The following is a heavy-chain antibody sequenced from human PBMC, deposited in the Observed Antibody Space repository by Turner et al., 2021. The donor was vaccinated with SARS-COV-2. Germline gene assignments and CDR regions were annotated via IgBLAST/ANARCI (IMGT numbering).Heavy chain of an antibody. D-gene: IGHD3-22*01. CDR3: AREADSSGYLGDFDP. Sequence: QLRLHESGPGLVRPSETLSLTCSISGGSIISVSYYWSWIRQFPGKGLEWIGSIHHRGNTHYSPSLRSRVTISLDTSRDQFSLQLESVTAADTAVYYCAREADSSGYLGDFDPWGQGTLVTVSS. J-gene: IGHJ5*02. CDR2: IHHRGNT. V-gene: IGHV4-31*03. CDR1: GGSIISVSYY.